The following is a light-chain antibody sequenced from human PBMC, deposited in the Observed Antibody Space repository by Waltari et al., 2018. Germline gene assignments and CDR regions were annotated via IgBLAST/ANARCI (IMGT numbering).Light chain of an antibody. CDR3: VLYGGNGIWV. CDR2: STN. J-gene: IGLJ3*02. Sequence: QTVVTQEPAFSVSPGGTITLTCALTSGSFSTSDYPSWYQQTPGQAPRTLIYSTNIRSSGVPDRFSGSIIGNKAALTITGAQADDESDYYCVLYGGNGIWVFGGGTRLTVL. V-gene: IGLV8-61*01. CDR1: SGSFSTSDY.